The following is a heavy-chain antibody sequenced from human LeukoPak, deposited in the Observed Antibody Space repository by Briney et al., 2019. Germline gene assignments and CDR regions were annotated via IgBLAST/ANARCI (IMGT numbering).Heavy chain of an antibody. CDR1: EYTFTGNY. V-gene: IGHV1-2*02. CDR2: INPNSGGT. CDR3: ARSHYDSSGYYYVGY. J-gene: IGHJ4*02. Sequence: ASVKVSCKASEYTFTGNYMHWVRQAPGQGLEWMGWINPNSGGTNYAQKFQGRVTMTRDTSISTAYMELSRLRSDDTAVYYCARSHYDSSGYYYVGYWGQGTLVTVSS. D-gene: IGHD3-22*01.